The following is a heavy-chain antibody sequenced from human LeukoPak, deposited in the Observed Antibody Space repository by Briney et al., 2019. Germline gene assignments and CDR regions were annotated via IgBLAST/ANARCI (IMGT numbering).Heavy chain of an antibody. Sequence: QTGGSLRLSCAASGFTFSSYGMHWVRQAPGKGLEWVAVIWYDGSNKYYADSVKGRFTISRDNSKNTLYLQMNSLRAEDTAVYYCARGARYYYDSSGYRDYWGQGTLVTVSS. CDR3: ARGARYYYDSSGYRDY. CDR2: IWYDGSNK. CDR1: GFTFSSYG. V-gene: IGHV3-33*01. D-gene: IGHD3-22*01. J-gene: IGHJ4*02.